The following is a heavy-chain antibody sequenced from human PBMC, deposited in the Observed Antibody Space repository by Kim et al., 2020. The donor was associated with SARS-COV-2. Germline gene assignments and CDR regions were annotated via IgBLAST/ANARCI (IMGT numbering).Heavy chain of an antibody. D-gene: IGHD2-21*02. J-gene: IGHJ6*02. V-gene: IGHV3-74*01. Sequence: GGSLRLSCAVSRFTFNNYWINWVRHAPGKGLVWVSRISSDGSISNYADSVKGRFTMSRDNAENTLYLQMNSLRAEDTAVYYCARGFFRDCFDVGGQGTTVTVSS. CDR1: RFTFNNYW. CDR3: ARGFFRDCFDV. CDR2: ISSDGSIS.